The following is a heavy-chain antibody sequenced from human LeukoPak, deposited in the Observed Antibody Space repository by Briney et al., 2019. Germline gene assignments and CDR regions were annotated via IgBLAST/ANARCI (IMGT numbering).Heavy chain of an antibody. CDR3: NSGWPTYYYYYMDV. Sequence: GGSLRLSCAASGFTFSNAWMSWVRQAPGKGLEWVGRIKSKTDGGTTDYAAPVKGRFTISRDDSKNTLYLQMNSLKTEDTAVYYCNSGWPTYYYYYMDVWGKGTTVTVSS. CDR1: GFTFSNAW. J-gene: IGHJ6*03. V-gene: IGHV3-15*01. CDR2: IKSKTDGGTT. D-gene: IGHD6-19*01.